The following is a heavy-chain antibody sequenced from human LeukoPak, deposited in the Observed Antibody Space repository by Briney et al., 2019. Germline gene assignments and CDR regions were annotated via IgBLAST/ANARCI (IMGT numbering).Heavy chain of an antibody. J-gene: IGHJ4*02. D-gene: IGHD2-2*01. V-gene: IGHV3-11*04. Sequence: GGSLRLSCAASGFTFSDYYMNWVRQAPGKGLEWVSYISSSSSTIYYADSVKGRFTISRDNAKNSLYLQMNSLRAEDTAVYYCARDRLCSSTSCRQYYFDYWGQGTLVTVSS. CDR3: ARDRLCSSTSCRQYYFDY. CDR1: GFTFSDYY. CDR2: ISSSSSTI.